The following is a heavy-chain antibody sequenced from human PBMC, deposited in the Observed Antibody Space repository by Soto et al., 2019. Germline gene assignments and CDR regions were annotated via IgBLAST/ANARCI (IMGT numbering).Heavy chain of an antibody. V-gene: IGHV5-10-1*01. CDR1: GYSFTSSW. CDR3: ARQPYYDFWSRYLKKDYFDY. Sequence: GESLKISCKASGYSFTSSWISWVRQMPGKGLEWMGRIDPSDAYTNYSPSFQGHVTISADKSISTAYLQGSSLKSSDTAMYYCARQPYYDFWSRYLKKDYFDYWGQGTLVTVYS. J-gene: IGHJ4*02. D-gene: IGHD3-3*01. CDR2: IDPSDAYT.